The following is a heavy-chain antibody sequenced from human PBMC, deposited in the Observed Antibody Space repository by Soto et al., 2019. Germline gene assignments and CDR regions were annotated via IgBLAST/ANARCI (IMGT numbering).Heavy chain of an antibody. V-gene: IGHV3-15*01. CDR3: ATGGYYFDY. CDR1: GFIFSNAW. J-gene: IGHJ4*02. Sequence: GGSLRLSCAASGFIFSNAWMNWVRQSPGRGLEWVGRIKSKPDGGTIDYASPVKGRFTISRDDSKRSAYLQMSSLKTEDTALYYCATGGYYFDYWGQGTLVTVSS. D-gene: IGHD3-16*01. CDR2: IKSKPDGGTI.